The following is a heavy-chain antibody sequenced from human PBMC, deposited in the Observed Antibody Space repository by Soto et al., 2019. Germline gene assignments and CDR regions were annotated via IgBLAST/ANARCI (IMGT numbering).Heavy chain of an antibody. CDR2: IIPIFGTA. CDR1: GGTFSRYA. D-gene: IGHD4-17*01. J-gene: IGHJ4*02. V-gene: IGHV1-69*12. Sequence: QVQLVQSGAEVKKPGSAVKVSCTASGGTFSRYAISWVRQAHGQGLEWMGGIIPIFGTANYAQKFQGRVTITEDESTSTAYMELSSLRSEDTAVYYCARQDYGDYGITWGQGTLVTVSS. CDR3: ARQDYGDYGIT.